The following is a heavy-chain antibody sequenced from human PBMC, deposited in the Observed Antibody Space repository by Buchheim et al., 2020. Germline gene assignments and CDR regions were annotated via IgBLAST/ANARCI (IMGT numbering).Heavy chain of an antibody. CDR2: IYYSGST. V-gene: IGHV4-59*12. J-gene: IGHJ4*02. D-gene: IGHD3-22*01. CDR1: GGSISSYY. Sequence: QVQLQESGPGLVKPSETLSLTCTVSGGSISSYYWSWIRQPPGKGLEWIGYIYYSGSTNYNPSLKSRVTISVDTSKNQFSLKLSSVTAADTAVYYCARAGYYDSGYDYWGQGTL. CDR3: ARAGYYDSGYDY.